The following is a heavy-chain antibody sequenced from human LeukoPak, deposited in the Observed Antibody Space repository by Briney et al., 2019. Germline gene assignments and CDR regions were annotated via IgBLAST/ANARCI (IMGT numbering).Heavy chain of an antibody. J-gene: IGHJ6*03. CDR3: ASGSYGSGFYYFYYMDV. V-gene: IGHV3-48*04. CDR1: GFTFSSYS. D-gene: IGHD3-10*01. CDR2: ISSGGDSI. Sequence: GGSLRLSCAASGFTFSSYSMNWVRQAPGKGLEWLSYISSGGDSIYYADSVKGRFTISRDNAKNSVSLQMNSLRAEDTAVYYCASGSYGSGFYYFYYMDVWGKGTTVTVSS.